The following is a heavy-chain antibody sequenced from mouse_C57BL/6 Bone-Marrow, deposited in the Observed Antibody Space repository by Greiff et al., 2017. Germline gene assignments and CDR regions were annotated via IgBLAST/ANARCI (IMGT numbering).Heavy chain of an antibody. CDR2: IHPNSGST. J-gene: IGHJ3*01. V-gene: IGHV1-64*01. Sequence: VQLQQPGAELVQPGASVKLSCKASGYTFTSYWMHWVKQRPGQGLEWIGMIHPNSGSTNYNEKFKSKATLTVDKSSSTAYMQLSSLTSDDSAVYYCARGIFPRFAYWGQGTLVTVSA. CDR3: ARGIFPRFAY. CDR1: GYTFTSYW.